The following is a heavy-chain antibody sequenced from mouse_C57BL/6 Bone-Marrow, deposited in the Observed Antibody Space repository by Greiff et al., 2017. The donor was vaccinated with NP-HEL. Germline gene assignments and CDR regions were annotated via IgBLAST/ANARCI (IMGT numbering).Heavy chain of an antibody. CDR1: GFTFSDYG. Sequence: EVMLVESGGGLVKPGGSLKLSCAASGFTFSDYGMHWVRQAPEKGLEWVAYISSGSSTIYYADTVKGRFTISRDNSKNTLFLQMTNLRSEDTAMYYCARDGSSFFDYWGQGTTLTVSS. V-gene: IGHV5-17*01. J-gene: IGHJ2*01. CDR2: ISSGSSTI. D-gene: IGHD1-1*01. CDR3: ARDGSSFFDY.